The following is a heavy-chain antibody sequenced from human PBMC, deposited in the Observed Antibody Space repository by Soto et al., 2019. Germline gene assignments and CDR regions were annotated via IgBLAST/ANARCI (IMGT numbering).Heavy chain of an antibody. V-gene: IGHV1-2*04. D-gene: IGHD1-7*01. J-gene: IGHJ5*02. CDR3: ARVWHYRGRGFDP. CDR2: INPNSGGT. Sequence: GASVKVSCKASGYTFTGYYMHWVRQAPGQGLEWMGWINPNSGGTNYAQKFQGWVTMTRDTSISTAYMELSRLRSDDTAVYYCARVWHYRGRGFDPWVQGTLVTVSS. CDR1: GYTFTGYY.